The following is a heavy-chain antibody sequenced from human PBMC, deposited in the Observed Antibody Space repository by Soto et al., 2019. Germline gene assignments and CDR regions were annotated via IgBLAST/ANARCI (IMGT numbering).Heavy chain of an antibody. Sequence: QVQLQQWGAGLLKPSETLSLTCAVYGGSFSGYYWTWIRQPPGTGLEWIGEINHSGSTNYHPSLKXXVTRSVDTSKNQFSLKLTSVTAADTAVYYCARDKITGLFDYWGQGTLVTVSS. V-gene: IGHV4-34*01. D-gene: IGHD2-8*02. CDR1: GGSFSGYY. CDR3: ARDKITGLFDY. CDR2: INHSGST. J-gene: IGHJ4*02.